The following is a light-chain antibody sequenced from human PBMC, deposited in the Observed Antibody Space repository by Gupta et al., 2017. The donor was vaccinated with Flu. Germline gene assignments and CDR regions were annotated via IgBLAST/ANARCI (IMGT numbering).Light chain of an antibody. CDR1: QSIGSW. Sequence: PFALSASVGDRVTSTCRASQSIGSWLAWYQQKPGKAPNLLIYKASTVEKGVPSRFSGSGYGTEFTLTISSRQPDDFATYYCQQENSSSWTFGQGTKVEIK. CDR2: KAS. V-gene: IGKV1-5*03. J-gene: IGKJ1*01. CDR3: QQENSSSWT.